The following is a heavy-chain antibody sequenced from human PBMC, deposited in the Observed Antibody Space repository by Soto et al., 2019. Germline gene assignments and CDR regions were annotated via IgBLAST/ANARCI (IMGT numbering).Heavy chain of an antibody. CDR1: GYTFSGSS. V-gene: IGHV3-73*02. J-gene: IGHJ4*02. Sequence: EVQLVESGGGLVQPGGSLKLSCVAPGYTFSGSSIHWVRQASGKGLEWVGRIRDKANNYATSYAASVSGRFTISRDDSKNTAYLQMNSLKTEDTAVYYCTTKDYWGRGTLVTDSS. CDR2: IRDKANNYAT. CDR3: TTKDY.